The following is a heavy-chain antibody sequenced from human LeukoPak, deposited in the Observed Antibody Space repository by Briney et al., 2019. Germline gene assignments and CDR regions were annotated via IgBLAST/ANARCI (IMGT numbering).Heavy chain of an antibody. CDR3: VGSLAVDGTRAY. J-gene: IGHJ4*02. V-gene: IGHV1-8*02. D-gene: IGHD6-19*01. CDR2: MNPLSGNT. CDR1: GYSFVTSD. Sequence: EASVKVSCKASGYSFVTSDINWVRQAAGQGLERMGWMNPLSGNTGYAQKFQDRVTMTRNTSTGTAYMELSSLRSEDTAVYYCVGSLAVDGTRAYWGQGTPVIVSS.